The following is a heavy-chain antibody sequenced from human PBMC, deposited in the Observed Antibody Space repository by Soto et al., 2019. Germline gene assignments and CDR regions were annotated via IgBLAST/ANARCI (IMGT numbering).Heavy chain of an antibody. CDR3: ARESRYCSGGSCYSRQYYFDY. D-gene: IGHD2-15*01. V-gene: IGHV1-18*01. J-gene: IGHJ4*02. Sequence: ASVKVSCKASGYTFISYAISWVRQAPGQGLEWMGWISTYNGNTNYAQKLQGRVTMTTYTSTSTTYMELRSLRSDDTAVYYCARESRYCSGGSCYSRQYYFDYWGQGTLVTVSS. CDR2: ISTYNGNT. CDR1: GYTFISYA.